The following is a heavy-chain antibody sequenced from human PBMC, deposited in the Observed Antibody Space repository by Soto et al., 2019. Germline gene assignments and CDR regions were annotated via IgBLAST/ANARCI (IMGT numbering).Heavy chain of an antibody. CDR3: AKSTGGTANGLYV. V-gene: IGHV3-9*01. CDR1: GFTFGDYA. D-gene: IGHD2-8*02. Sequence: GGSLRLSCAASGFTFGDYAMHWVRQAPGKGLEWVSGISWKSGSIGYADSVKGRFTISRDNAKNSLYLQMNSLRAEDTALYYCAKSTGGTANGLYVWGQGTTVTVSS. J-gene: IGHJ6*02. CDR2: ISWKSGSI.